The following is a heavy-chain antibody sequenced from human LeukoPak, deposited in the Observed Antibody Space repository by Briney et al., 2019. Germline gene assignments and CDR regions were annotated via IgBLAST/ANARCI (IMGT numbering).Heavy chain of an antibody. CDR1: GFTFTSSA. D-gene: IGHD3-22*01. CDR2: IVVGSGNT. J-gene: IGHJ4*02. Sequence: ASVKVSCKASGFTFTSSAVQWVRQARGQRLEWIGWIVVGSGNTNYAQKFQERVTITRDMSTSKAYMELSSLRSEDTAVYYCAADSGAVVISYWGQGTLVTVSS. V-gene: IGHV1-58*01. CDR3: AADSGAVVISY.